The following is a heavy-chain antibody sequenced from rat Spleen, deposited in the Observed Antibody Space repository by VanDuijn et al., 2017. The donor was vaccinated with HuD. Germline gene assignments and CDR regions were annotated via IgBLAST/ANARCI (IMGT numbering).Heavy chain of an antibody. V-gene: IGHV5-25*01. CDR1: GFTFSHFY. CDR3: ARASGFDY. J-gene: IGHJ2*01. CDR2: ISSGGGGT. Sequence: EVQLVESGGGLVQPGRSMRLSCAASGFTFSHFYMAWVRQAPTKGLEWVATISSGGGGTYYRDSVKGRFTISRDNAKSTLYLQMHSLRSEDTATYFCARASGFDYWGQGVMVTVSS.